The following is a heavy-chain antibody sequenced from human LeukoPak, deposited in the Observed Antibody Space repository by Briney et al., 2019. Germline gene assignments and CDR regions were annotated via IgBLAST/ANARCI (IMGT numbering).Heavy chain of an antibody. J-gene: IGHJ4*02. V-gene: IGHV4-38-2*01. CDR3: ASDYTAMVRGENY. D-gene: IGHD5-18*01. Sequence: SETLSLTCAVSGYSISSGYYCGWIRQPPGKGLEWIGSIYHSGSTYYNPSLKSRVTISVDTSKNQFSLKLSSVTAADTAVYYCASDYTAMVRGENYWGQGTLVTVSS. CDR1: GYSISSGYY. CDR2: IYHSGST.